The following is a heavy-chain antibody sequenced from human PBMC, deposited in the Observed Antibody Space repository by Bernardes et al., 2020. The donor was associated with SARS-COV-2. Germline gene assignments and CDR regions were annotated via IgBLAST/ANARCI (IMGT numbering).Heavy chain of an antibody. V-gene: IGHV4-39*01. D-gene: IGHD2-8*01. Sequence: SETLSLTCTVSGGSISSSSYYWGWIRQPPGKGLEWIGSIYYSGSTYYNPSLKSRVTISVDTSKNQFSLKLSSVTAADTAVYYCARHTSQWLVPYCSNGVCSTPLRYWGQGTLVTVSS. J-gene: IGHJ4*02. CDR3: ARHTSQWLVPYCSNGVCSTPLRY. CDR1: GGSISSSSYY. CDR2: IYYSGST.